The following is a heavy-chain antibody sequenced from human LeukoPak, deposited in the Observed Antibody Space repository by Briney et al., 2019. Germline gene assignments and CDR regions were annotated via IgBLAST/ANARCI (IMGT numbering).Heavy chain of an antibody. CDR2: IWYDGSNK. V-gene: IGHV3-33*01. D-gene: IGHD4-17*01. CDR1: AFTFSSYG. J-gene: IGHJ6*02. CDR3: AREVDYGDHPPYYYYYYGMDV. Sequence: GGSLRLSCAASAFTFSSYGMHWVRQAPGKGLEWVAVIWYDGSNKYYADSVKGRFTISRDNSKNTLYLQMNSLRAEDTAVYYCAREVDYGDHPPYYYYYYGMDVWGQGTTVTVSS.